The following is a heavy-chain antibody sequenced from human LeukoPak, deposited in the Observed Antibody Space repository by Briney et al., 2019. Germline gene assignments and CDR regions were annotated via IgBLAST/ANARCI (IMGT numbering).Heavy chain of an antibody. D-gene: IGHD6-19*01. CDR3: ARDYSSGWPGY. CDR2: IKQDGSQK. Sequence: GGSLRLSCAASGFTFSSYWMSWVRQAPGKGLEWVANIKQDGSQKNYVDSVKGRFTISRDNAKNSLYLQMNSLRAEDTAVYYCARDYSSGWPGYWGQGTLVTVSS. CDR1: GFTFSSYW. J-gene: IGHJ4*02. V-gene: IGHV3-7*01.